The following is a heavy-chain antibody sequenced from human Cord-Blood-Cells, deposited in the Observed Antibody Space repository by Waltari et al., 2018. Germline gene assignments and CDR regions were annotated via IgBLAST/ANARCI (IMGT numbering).Heavy chain of an antibody. D-gene: IGHD7-27*01. J-gene: IGHJ4*02. CDR1: GLTFRSYA. CDR2: ISGSGGST. V-gene: IGHV3-23*01. Sequence: EVQLLESGGGLVQPGVSLRLSCAASGLTFRSYATSWVRQAPGKGLVWVSAISGSGGSTYYADAVKGRFTISRDNSKNTLHLQMNSLRAEDTAVYFCAKDGENDYWGQGTLVTVSS. CDR3: AKDGENDY.